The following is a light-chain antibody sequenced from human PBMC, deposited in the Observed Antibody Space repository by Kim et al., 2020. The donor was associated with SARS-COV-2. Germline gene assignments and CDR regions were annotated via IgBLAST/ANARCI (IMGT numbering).Light chain of an antibody. CDR3: QQYDSWPYT. CDR1: QSASNN. Sequence: EIVMTQFPATLSVSPGERATLSCRASQSASNNLAWYQQRPGQAPRLLIYGASTRATGIPVRFSGSGSGTEFTLTISSLQSEDFAVYYCQQYDSWPYTFGQGTKLEIK. J-gene: IGKJ2*01. CDR2: GAS. V-gene: IGKV3-15*01.